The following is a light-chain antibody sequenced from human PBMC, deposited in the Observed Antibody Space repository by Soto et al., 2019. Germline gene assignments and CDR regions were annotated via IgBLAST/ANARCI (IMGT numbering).Light chain of an antibody. CDR2: AAS. J-gene: IGKJ3*01. Sequence: DIQMTQSPSSLSASVGDRVTITCRASQSISSYLNWYQQKPGKAPKLLIYAASSLQSGVPSRFSGSGSGTDFTLTISSLQPEDFATYYCRQTYSTLTFGPGTKVDIQ. V-gene: IGKV1-39*01. CDR3: RQTYSTLT. CDR1: QSISSY.